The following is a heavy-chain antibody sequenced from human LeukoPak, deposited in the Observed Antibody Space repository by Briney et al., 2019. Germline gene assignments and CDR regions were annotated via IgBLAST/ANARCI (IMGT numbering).Heavy chain of an antibody. J-gene: IGHJ6*03. CDR1: DEPFSGYY. Sequence: SETLSLTCAISDEPFSGYYWGWIRQPPGKGLELIGEINRNGNTDYNPSLKSRVSMSIDTSKNQFSLKLISVTAADTAVYYCARALVVGDATRKYYYYMDVWGKGTTVTVSS. CDR3: ARALVVGDATRKYYYYMDV. D-gene: IGHD2-2*01. CDR2: INRNGNT. V-gene: IGHV4-34*01.